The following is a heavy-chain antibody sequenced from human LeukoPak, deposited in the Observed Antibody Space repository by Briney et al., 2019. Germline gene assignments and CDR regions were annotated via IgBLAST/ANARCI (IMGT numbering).Heavy chain of an antibody. V-gene: IGHV3-11*04. D-gene: IGHD1-26*01. CDR1: GFTFSDYY. CDR2: ISSSGSTI. Sequence: GGSLRLSCAASGFTFSDYYMSWIRQAPGKGLEWVSYISSSGSTIYYADSVKGRFTISRDNAKNSLYLQMNSLRAEDTAVYYCAKELSGSYRLNDAFDIWGQGTMVTVSS. J-gene: IGHJ3*02. CDR3: AKELSGSYRLNDAFDI.